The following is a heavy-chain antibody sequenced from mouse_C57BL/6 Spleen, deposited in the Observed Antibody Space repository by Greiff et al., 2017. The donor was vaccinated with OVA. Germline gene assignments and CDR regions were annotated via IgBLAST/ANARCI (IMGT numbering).Heavy chain of an antibody. D-gene: IGHD2-2*01. CDR3: ARGGLPFDY. CDR1: GFTFSSYA. J-gene: IGHJ2*01. Sequence: EVMLVESGGGLVKPGGSLKLSCAASGFTFSSYAMSWVRQTPEKRLEWVATISDGGSYTYYPDNVKGRFTISRDNAKNNLYLQMSHLKSEDTAMYYCARGGLPFDYWGQGTTLTVSS. V-gene: IGHV5-4*03. CDR2: ISDGGSYT.